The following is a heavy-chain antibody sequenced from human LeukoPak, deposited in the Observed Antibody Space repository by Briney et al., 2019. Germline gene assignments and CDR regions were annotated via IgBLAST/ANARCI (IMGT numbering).Heavy chain of an antibody. J-gene: IGHJ3*02. CDR3: ARPNLGYCSSTSCYKGAFDI. Sequence: GGSLRLSCAASGFTFSSYAMHWVRQAPGKGLEWVAVISYDGSNKYYADSVKGRFTISRDNSKNTLYLQMNSLRAEDTVMYYCARPNLGYCSSTSCYKGAFDIWGQGTMVTVSS. CDR1: GFTFSSYA. V-gene: IGHV3-30*04. CDR2: ISYDGSNK. D-gene: IGHD2-2*02.